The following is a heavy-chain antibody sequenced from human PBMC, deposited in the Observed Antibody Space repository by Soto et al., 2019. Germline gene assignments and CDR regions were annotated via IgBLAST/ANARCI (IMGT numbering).Heavy chain of an antibody. CDR2: ISSSSSYI. Sequence: GGSLRVSCVASGVTFSSYSINWVRQGPGKGLEWVSSISSSSSYIYYADSVKGRFTISRDNAKNSLYLQMNSLRAEDTAVYYCANVTVRAVIDSWGQRTLVPVSS. CDR1: GVTFSSYS. CDR3: ANVTVRAVIDS. V-gene: IGHV3-21*01. D-gene: IGHD3-10*01. J-gene: IGHJ4*02.